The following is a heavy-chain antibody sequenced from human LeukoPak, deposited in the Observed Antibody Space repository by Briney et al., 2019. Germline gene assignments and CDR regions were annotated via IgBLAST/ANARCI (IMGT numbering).Heavy chain of an antibody. J-gene: IGHJ4*02. CDR3: ARDVGNFDY. CDR1: GFTFSNYW. Sequence: VGSLRLSCAASGFTFSNYWMHCVRQPPEKALVCVSRITGDGISTGYADSVKGRFTVSRDNAKKTLYLQMNSLRAEDTAVYYCARDVGNFDYWGQGTLVTVSS. V-gene: IGHV3-74*01. CDR2: ITGDGIST.